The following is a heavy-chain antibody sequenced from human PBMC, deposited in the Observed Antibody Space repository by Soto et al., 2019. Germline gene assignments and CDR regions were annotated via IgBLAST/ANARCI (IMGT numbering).Heavy chain of an antibody. D-gene: IGHD7-27*01. Sequence: QITLKESGPTRVKPTQTLTLTCTLSGFSLNTGGGGVVWIRQPPGKALEWLALIFWNDDKRYSPSLKNRLTITKDTSRNQVVLTMTNMAPDHTGTYYCAHRPNWGINGLGAWSQGTTVTVSS. CDR3: AHRPNWGINGLGA. V-gene: IGHV2-5*01. CDR2: IFWNDDK. J-gene: IGHJ6*02. CDR1: GFSLNTGGGG.